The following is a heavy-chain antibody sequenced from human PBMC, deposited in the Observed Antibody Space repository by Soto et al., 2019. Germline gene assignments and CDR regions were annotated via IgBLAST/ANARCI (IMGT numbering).Heavy chain of an antibody. J-gene: IGHJ5*02. CDR1: GGSISNSANH. V-gene: IGHV4-31*03. Sequence: QVQLQESGPGLVRPSQTLSLSCTVSGGSISNSANHWSWIRQHPGEGLEWIGYIYYSGGTYYSPSLEGRVTMSIDEAKNQFSLKLSSVTAADTAVYYCAKGVRGVPNWFDPWGQGTLVTVSS. CDR2: IYYSGGT. CDR3: AKGVRGVPNWFDP. D-gene: IGHD3-10*01.